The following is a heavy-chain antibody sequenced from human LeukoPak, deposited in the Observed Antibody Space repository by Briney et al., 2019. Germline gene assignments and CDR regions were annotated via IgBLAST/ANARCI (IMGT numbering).Heavy chain of an antibody. Sequence: KPAETLSLTCTVSGGSISSYYWSWIRQPPGKGLEWIGYIYYSGCTNYNPSLKRRVTISVDTSKNQFSLKLSSVTAADTAVYYCARGREWFDPWGQGTLVTVSA. V-gene: IGHV4-59*01. CDR3: ARGREWFDP. J-gene: IGHJ5*02. CDR1: GGSISSYY. D-gene: IGHD1-26*01. CDR2: IYYSGCT.